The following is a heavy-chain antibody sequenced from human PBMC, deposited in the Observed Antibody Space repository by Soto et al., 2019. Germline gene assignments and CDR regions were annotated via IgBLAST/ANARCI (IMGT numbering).Heavy chain of an antibody. D-gene: IGHD3-9*01. CDR3: ARDDLDCNWFDP. CDR1: GGTFSSYA. CDR2: IIPIFGTA. V-gene: IGHV1-69*13. J-gene: IGHJ5*02. Sequence: SVKVSCKASGGTFSSYAISWVRQAPGQGLEWMGGIIPIFGTANYAQKFQGRVTITADESTSTAYMELSSLRSEDTAVYYCARDDLDCNWFDPWGQGTLVTVSS.